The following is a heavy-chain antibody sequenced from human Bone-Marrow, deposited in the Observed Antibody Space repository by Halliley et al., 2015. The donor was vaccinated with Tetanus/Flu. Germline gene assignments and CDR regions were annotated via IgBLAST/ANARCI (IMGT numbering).Heavy chain of an antibody. CDR2: SSAYNGNT. J-gene: IGHJ4*02. D-gene: IGHD4-4*01. Sequence: QLVQSGGEVKKPGASVKVSCKTSGYNFMSYGISWVRQAPGGGLEWMGWSSAYNGNTNYAQDFRGRVTMTTDRSTSTAYLVLRSLGSGDTAVYYCARYADDSFNFDYWGQGTLVSVSS. CDR1: GYNFMSYG. V-gene: IGHV1-18*01. CDR3: ARYADDSFNFDY.